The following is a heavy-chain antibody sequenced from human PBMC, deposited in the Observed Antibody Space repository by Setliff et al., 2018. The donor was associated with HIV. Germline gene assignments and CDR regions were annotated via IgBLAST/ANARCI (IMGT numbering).Heavy chain of an antibody. J-gene: IGHJ4*02. CDR3: AKIQNPQGYYYDSSGYYPHPGSPDY. CDR2: IRYDGSNK. D-gene: IGHD3-22*01. CDR1: GFTFSSYA. V-gene: IGHV3-30*02. Sequence: GGSLRLSCKASGFTFSSYAMSWVRQAPGKGLEWVAFIRYDGSNKYYADSVKGRFTTSRDNSKNTLYLQMNSLRAEDTAVYYCAKIQNPQGYYYDSSGYYPHPGSPDYWGQGTLVTVSS.